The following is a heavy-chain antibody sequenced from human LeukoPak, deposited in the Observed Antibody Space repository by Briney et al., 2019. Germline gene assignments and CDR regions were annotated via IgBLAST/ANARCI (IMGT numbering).Heavy chain of an antibody. CDR3: ARECSSTSCSGGDFDY. V-gene: IGHV4-4*07. CDR1: GGSISSYY. J-gene: IGHJ4*02. Sequence: KPSETLSLTCTVSGGSISSYYWSWIRQPAGKGLEWIGRIYTSGSANYNPSLKSRVTMSVDTSKNQFSLKLSSVTAADTAVYYCARECSSTSCSGGDFDYWGQGTLVTVSS. D-gene: IGHD2-2*01. CDR2: IYTSGSA.